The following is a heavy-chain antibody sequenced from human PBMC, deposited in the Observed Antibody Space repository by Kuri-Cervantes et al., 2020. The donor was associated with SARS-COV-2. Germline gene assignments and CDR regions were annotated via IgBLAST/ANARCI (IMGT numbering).Heavy chain of an antibody. CDR2: ISSSSTI. CDR3: ASEILDY. J-gene: IGHJ4*02. Sequence: GRSLRLSCAASGFTFSSYWMHWVSQAPGNGLVWVSSISSSSTIYYADSVKGRFTTSRDNAKNPLYLQMNSLRAEDTAVYYCASEILDYWGQGTLVTVSS. V-gene: IGHV3-69-1*01. CDR1: GFTFSSYW.